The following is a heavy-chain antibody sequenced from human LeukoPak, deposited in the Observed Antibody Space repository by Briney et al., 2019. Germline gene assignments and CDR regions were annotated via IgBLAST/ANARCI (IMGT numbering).Heavy chain of an antibody. CDR1: GYSISSAYY. CDR2: VYHSGST. Sequence: PSETLSLTCAVSGYSISSAYYWGWLREPPGKGLEWIGSVYHSGSTYYNPSLKSRVIISVDTSKNQFSLRLSSVTAADTAVYYCARGPKRLGYCSGGSCYPYYYYYMDVWGKGTTVTVSS. CDR3: ARGPKRLGYCSGGSCYPYYYYYMDV. J-gene: IGHJ6*03. D-gene: IGHD2-15*01. V-gene: IGHV4-38-2*01.